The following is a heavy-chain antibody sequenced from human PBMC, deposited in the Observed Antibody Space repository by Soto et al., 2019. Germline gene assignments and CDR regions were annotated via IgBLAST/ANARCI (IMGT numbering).Heavy chain of an antibody. V-gene: IGHV3-30-3*01. CDR3: AREGGGIAVAGTLIFLGFDY. Sequence: GGSLRLSCAASGFTFSSYAMHWVRQAPGKGLEWVAVISYDGSNKYYADSVKGRFTISRDNSKNTLYLQMNSLRAEDTAVYYCAREGGGIAVAGTLIFLGFDYWGQGTLVTVSS. J-gene: IGHJ4*02. CDR2: ISYDGSNK. D-gene: IGHD6-19*01. CDR1: GFTFSSYA.